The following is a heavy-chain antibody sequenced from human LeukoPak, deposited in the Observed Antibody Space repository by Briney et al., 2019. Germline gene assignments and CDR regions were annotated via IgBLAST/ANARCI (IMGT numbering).Heavy chain of an antibody. CDR2: IWYDGSDK. CDR1: GFTFGSYG. D-gene: IGHD3-10*01. J-gene: IGHJ4*02. V-gene: IGHV3-33*06. Sequence: GGSLRLSCAASGFTFGSYGMHWVRQAPGKGLEWVAVIWYDGSDKYYADSVKGRFTISRDNSKNTLYLQMNSLRAEDTAVYYCAKDRASYYYGSGSLDYWGQGTLVTVSS. CDR3: AKDRASYYYGSGSLDY.